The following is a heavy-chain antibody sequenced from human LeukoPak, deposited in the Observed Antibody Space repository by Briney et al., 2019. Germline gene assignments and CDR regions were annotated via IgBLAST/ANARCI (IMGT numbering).Heavy chain of an antibody. CDR2: ICYSGNT. D-gene: IGHD2-2*01. J-gene: IGHJ4*02. V-gene: IGHV4-39*01. CDR1: GDSISSSSYF. Sequence: SETLSLTCTVSGDSISSSSYFCGWIRQTLAPGKGLEWIGNICYSGNTYYNPSLKSRVAMSVDTSNNQLSLRLISVTAADTAVYYCAKLSAFGGYRSSTNCHAASDYWGQGTLVTVSS. CDR3: AKLSAFGGYRSSTNCHAASDY.